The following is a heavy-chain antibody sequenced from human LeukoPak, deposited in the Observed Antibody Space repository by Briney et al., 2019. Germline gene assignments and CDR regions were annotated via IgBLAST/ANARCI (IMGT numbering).Heavy chain of an antibody. Sequence: ASVKVSYKASGYTFTSYYMHWVRQAPGRGLEWMGIINPSGGSTSYAQKFQGRVTMTRDMSTSTVYMELSSLRSEDTAVYYCARGTRFWSGYSLFDYWGQGTLVTVSS. CDR1: GYTFTSYY. V-gene: IGHV1-46*01. CDR3: ARGTRFWSGYSLFDY. D-gene: IGHD3-3*01. J-gene: IGHJ4*02. CDR2: INPSGGST.